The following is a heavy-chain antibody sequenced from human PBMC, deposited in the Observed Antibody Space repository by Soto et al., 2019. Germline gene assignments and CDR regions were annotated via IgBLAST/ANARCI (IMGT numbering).Heavy chain of an antibody. CDR1: GFTFSSYE. D-gene: IGHD6-19*01. CDR2: ISSSGSTK. J-gene: IGHJ4*02. Sequence: GGSLRLSCAASGFTFSSYEMNWVRQAPGKGLEWVSYISSSGSTKYYADSVKGRFTISRDNAKNSLYLQMKSLRVEGTAVYYCASAGGIAVAGIKWGQGTLGTVSS. V-gene: IGHV3-48*03. CDR3: ASAGGIAVAGIK.